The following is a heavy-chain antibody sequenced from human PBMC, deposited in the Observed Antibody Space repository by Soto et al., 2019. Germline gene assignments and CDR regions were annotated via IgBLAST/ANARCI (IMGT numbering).Heavy chain of an antibody. CDR1: GGSISSGGYY. V-gene: IGHV4-31*03. CDR3: ARAGGYSGYDPYYYYGMDV. J-gene: IGHJ6*02. Sequence: SETLSLTCTVSGGSISSGGYYWSWIRQHPGKGLEWIGYIYYSGSTYYNPSLKSRVTISVDTSKSQFSLKLSSATAADTAVYYCARAGGYSGYDPYYYYGMDVWGQGTTVTVSS. CDR2: IYYSGST. D-gene: IGHD5-12*01.